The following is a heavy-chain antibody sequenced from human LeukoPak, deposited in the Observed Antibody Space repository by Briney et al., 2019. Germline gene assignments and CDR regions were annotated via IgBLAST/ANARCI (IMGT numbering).Heavy chain of an antibody. CDR3: ARADPLAAAHY. V-gene: IGHV3-30*04. CDR2: ISYDGSNK. J-gene: IGHJ4*02. CDR1: GFTFSSYA. D-gene: IGHD6-13*01. Sequence: PGGSLRLSCAASGFTFSSYAMHWVRQAPGKGLEWVAVISYDGSNKYYADSVKGRFTISRDNSKNTLYLQMNSLRAEDTAVYYCARADPLAAAHYWGQGTLVTVSS.